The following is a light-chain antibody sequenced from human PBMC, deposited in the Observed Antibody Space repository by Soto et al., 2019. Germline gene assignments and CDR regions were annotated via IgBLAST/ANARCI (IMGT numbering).Light chain of an antibody. Sequence: EIVMTQSPATLSVSPGERATLSCRASQSVRNNLAWYQQKPGQTPSLLIYGASTRATGIPARFSGGGSGTEFTLTISNLQSEDFAVYYCQHYNNWPHTFGQGTKVDIK. CDR2: GAS. J-gene: IGKJ2*01. CDR3: QHYNNWPHT. CDR1: QSVRNN. V-gene: IGKV3-15*01.